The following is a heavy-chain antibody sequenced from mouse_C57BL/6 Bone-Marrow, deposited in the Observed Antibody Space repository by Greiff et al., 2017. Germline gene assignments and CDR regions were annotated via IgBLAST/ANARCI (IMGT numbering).Heavy chain of an antibody. CDR2: IYPRSGNT. D-gene: IGHD1-1*01. J-gene: IGHJ1*03. CDR3: PLLRYPWYFDV. Sequence: QVQLQQSGAELARPGASVKLSCKASGYTFTSYGISWVKQRTGQGLEWIGEIYPRSGNTYYNEQFKGKATLTADKSSSTAYMELRSLTSEDSAVYFCPLLRYPWYFDVWGTGTTVTVSS. CDR1: GYTFTSYG. V-gene: IGHV1-81*01.